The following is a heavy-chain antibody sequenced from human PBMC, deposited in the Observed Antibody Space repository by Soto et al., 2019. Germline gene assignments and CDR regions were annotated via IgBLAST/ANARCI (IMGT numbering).Heavy chain of an antibody. CDR3: ARDGKIYYFDY. J-gene: IGHJ4*02. CDR2: INASNGNT. CDR1: GYTFTSYD. V-gene: IGHV1-3*01. Sequence: GASVKVSCKASGYTFTSYDINWVRQAPGQRLEWMGWINASNGNTKYSQKFQGRVTITRDTSASTAYMELSSLRSEDTAVYYYARDGKIYYFDYWGQGTLVTVSS.